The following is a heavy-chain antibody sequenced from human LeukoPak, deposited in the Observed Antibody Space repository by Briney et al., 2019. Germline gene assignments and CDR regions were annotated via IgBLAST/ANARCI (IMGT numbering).Heavy chain of an antibody. CDR2: INHSGST. Sequence: SETLSLTCAVYGGSFSGYYWSWIRQPPGKGLEWIGEINHSGSTNYNPSLKSRVTISVDTSKNQFSLKLSSVTAADTAVYYCARHQLVYSSGWRNWFDPWGQGTLVTVSS. J-gene: IGHJ5*02. V-gene: IGHV4-34*01. CDR3: ARHQLVYSSGWRNWFDP. CDR1: GGSFSGYY. D-gene: IGHD6-19*01.